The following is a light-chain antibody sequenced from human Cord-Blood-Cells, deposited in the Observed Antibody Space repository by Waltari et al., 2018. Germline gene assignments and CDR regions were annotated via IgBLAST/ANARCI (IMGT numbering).Light chain of an antibody. CDR2: KAS. CDR3: QQYNSYSHT. Sequence: DIQMTQSPSTLSASVGDRVTITRRASQSISSWLVWYQQKPGKAPKLLIYKASSLESGVPSRFSGSGSGTEFTLTISSLQPDDFATYYCQQYNSYSHTFGQGTKLEIK. V-gene: IGKV1-5*03. J-gene: IGKJ2*01. CDR1: QSISSW.